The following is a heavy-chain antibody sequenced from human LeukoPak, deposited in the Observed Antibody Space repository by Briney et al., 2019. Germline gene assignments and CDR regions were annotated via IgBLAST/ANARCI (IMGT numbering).Heavy chain of an antibody. V-gene: IGHV4-61*02. CDR1: GGSISSGSYY. CDR3: ARERDDYVWGSYRLFYDY. D-gene: IGHD3-16*02. CDR2: IQTAGIT. J-gene: IGHJ4*02. Sequence: SETLSLTCTVSGGSISSGSYYWTWIRQPAGKGLEWIGRIQTAGITDYNPSLESRVTISLDTSKNQFSLKLSSVTAADTAVYYCARERDDYVWGSYRLFYDYWGQGTLVTVSS.